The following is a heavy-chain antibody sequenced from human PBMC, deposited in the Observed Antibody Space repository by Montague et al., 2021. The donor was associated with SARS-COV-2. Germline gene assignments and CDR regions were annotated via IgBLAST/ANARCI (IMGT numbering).Heavy chain of an antibody. CDR3: ARREYSYGWGD. D-gene: IGHD5-18*01. CDR1: GGPISGSSDY. Sequence: SETLSLTCTVTGGPISGSSDYWGWIRQSPGKGLEWIASVDYSGXTXYTXSLKSRLTISVDTSKNQFSLKLNSVTAADTALYYCARREYSYGWGDWGQGTLVTVSS. CDR2: VDYSGXT. V-gene: IGHV4-39*01. J-gene: IGHJ4*02.